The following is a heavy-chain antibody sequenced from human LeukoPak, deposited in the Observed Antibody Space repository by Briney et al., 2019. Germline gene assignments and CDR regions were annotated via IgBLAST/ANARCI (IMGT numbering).Heavy chain of an antibody. CDR1: GGSISSYY. V-gene: IGHV4-59*01. Sequence: SETLSLTCTVSGGSISSYYWSWIRQPPGKGLEWIGYIYYSGSTNYNPSLKSRVTISVDTSKNQFSLKLSSVTAADTAVYYCARVSVGSSWYDSWFDPWGQGTLVTVSS. J-gene: IGHJ5*02. D-gene: IGHD6-13*01. CDR3: ARVSVGSSWYDSWFDP. CDR2: IYYSGST.